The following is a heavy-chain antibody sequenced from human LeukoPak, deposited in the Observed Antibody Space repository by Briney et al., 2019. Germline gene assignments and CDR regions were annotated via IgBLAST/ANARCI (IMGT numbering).Heavy chain of an antibody. CDR2: IYYSGST. Sequence: PGGSLRLSCAASGFTVSSNYMSWVRQAPGKGLEWIGYIYYSGSTNYNPSLKSRVIISVDTSKNQFSLKLSSVTAADTAVYDCAKYGYNYAFDIWGQGTMVTVSS. D-gene: IGHD5-24*01. V-gene: IGHV4-59*02. CDR3: AKYGYNYAFDI. CDR1: GFTVSSNY. J-gene: IGHJ3*02.